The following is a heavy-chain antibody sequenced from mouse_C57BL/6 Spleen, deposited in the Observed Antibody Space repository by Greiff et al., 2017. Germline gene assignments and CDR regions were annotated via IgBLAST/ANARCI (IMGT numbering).Heavy chain of an antibody. CDR2: ISSGSSTI. D-gene: IGHD1-1*01. CDR3: ARENYYGSSYWYFDV. V-gene: IGHV5-17*01. J-gene: IGHJ1*03. Sequence: EVQGVESGGGLVKPGGSLELSCAASGFTFSDYGMHWVRQAPEKGLEWVAYISSGSSTIYYADTVKGRFTISRDNAKNTLFLQMTSLRSEDTAMYYCARENYYGSSYWYFDVWGTGTTVTVSS. CDR1: GFTFSDYG.